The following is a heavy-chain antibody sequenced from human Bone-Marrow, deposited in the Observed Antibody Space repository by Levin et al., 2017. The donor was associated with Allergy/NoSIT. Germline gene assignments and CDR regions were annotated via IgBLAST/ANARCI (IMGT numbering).Heavy chain of an antibody. CDR3: ARARLVGTTIINWFDS. D-gene: IGHD1-26*01. J-gene: IGHJ5*01. CDR1: GFTFSNYW. CDR2: INSDGSGV. V-gene: IGHV3-74*01. Sequence: GESLKISCAASGFTFSNYWMHWVRQAPGKGLVWVSRINSDGSGVTYADSVKGRFTISRDNAKNTLYLQMNSLRAEDTAVYYCARARLVGTTIINWFDSWGQGTLVTVSS.